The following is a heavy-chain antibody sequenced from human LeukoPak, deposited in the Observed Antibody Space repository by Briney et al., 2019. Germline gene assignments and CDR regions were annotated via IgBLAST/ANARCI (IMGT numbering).Heavy chain of an antibody. CDR3: AREIIAATLDG. CDR2: INTYI. D-gene: IGHD1-26*01. J-gene: IGHJ4*02. V-gene: IGHV3-21*01. Sequence: GGSLRLSCAASGFTFSSYSMNWVRQAPGKGLEWVSSINTYIYYADSVKGRFTIARDNARNSLFLQMNSLTAEDTAVYYCAREIIAATLDGWGQGTLVIVSS. CDR1: GFTFSSYS.